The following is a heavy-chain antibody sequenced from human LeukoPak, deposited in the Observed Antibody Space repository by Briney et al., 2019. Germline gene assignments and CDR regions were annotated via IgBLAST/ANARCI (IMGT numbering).Heavy chain of an antibody. Sequence: GGSLRLSCAASGFTFSSYKMNWVRQAPGKGLEWVSYVSSSGTTIYYADSVKGRFTVSRDNAKNSLYLQMNSLRAEDTAIYYCARQLASGFDPWGQGTLVTVSS. CDR1: GFTFSSYK. CDR3: ARQLASGFDP. J-gene: IGHJ5*02. CDR2: VSSSGTTI. D-gene: IGHD1-1*01. V-gene: IGHV3-48*03.